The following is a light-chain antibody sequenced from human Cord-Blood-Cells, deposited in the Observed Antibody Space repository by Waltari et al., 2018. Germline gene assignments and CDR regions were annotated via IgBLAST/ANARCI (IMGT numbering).Light chain of an antibody. CDR2: EVS. V-gene: IGLV2-14*01. Sequence: QSALTQPASVSGSPGQSITISCTGTSSDVGGYKYDSWYQQHPGKAPKRMLYEVSNRPPGVSNRFSASKSGSTASLTISGLQAEDEADYYCSSYTSSSTRVFGGGTKLTVL. J-gene: IGLJ2*01. CDR1: SSDVGGYKY. CDR3: SSYTSSSTRV.